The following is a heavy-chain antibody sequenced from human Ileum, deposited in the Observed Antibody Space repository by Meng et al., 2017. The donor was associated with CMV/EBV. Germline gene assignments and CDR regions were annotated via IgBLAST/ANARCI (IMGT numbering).Heavy chain of an antibody. CDR2: INSDGSST. CDR1: GFTFSSYW. V-gene: IGHV3-74*01. CDR3: AREAAAGTQFDP. Sequence: GESLKISCAASGFTFSSYWMHWVRHAPGKGLVWVSRINSDGSSTSYADSVKGRFTISRDNAKNTLYLQMNSLRAEDTAVYYCAREAAAGTQFDPWGQGTLVTVSS. D-gene: IGHD6-13*01. J-gene: IGHJ5*02.